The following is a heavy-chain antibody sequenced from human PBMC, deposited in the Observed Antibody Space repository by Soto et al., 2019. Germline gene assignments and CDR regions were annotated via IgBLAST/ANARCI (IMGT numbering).Heavy chain of an antibody. V-gene: IGHV3-23*01. Sequence: PGGSLRLSCAASGFTFSSYAMSWVRQAPGKGLEWVSAISGSGGSTYYADSVKGRFTISRDNSKNTLYLQMNSLRAEDTAVYYCATDLGNALGWTYYFDYWGQGTLVTVSS. J-gene: IGHJ4*02. CDR3: ATDLGNALGWTYYFDY. CDR1: GFTFSSYA. CDR2: ISGSGGST. D-gene: IGHD3-16*01.